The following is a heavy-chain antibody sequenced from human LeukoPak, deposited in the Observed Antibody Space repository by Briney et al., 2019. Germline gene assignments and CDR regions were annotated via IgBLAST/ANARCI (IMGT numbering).Heavy chain of an antibody. CDR3: AREPIYYYDSSGYVDA. CDR2: IYSGGST. Sequence: PGGSLRLSCAASGFTVSSNYMSWVRQAPGKGLEWVSVIYSGGSTYYADSVKGRFTISRDNSKNTLYLQMNSLRAEDTAVYYCAREPIYYYDSSGYVDAWGQGTMVTVS. J-gene: IGHJ3*01. CDR1: GFTVSSNY. D-gene: IGHD3-22*01. V-gene: IGHV3-66*02.